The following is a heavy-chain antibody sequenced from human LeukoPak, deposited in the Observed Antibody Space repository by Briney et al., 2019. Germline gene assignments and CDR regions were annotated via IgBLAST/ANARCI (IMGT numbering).Heavy chain of an antibody. J-gene: IGHJ3*02. Sequence: SETLSLTCTVSGGSISSYHWSWIRQPPGKGLEWIGYIYYSGSTNYNPSLKSRVTISVDTSKNQFSLKLSPVTAADTAVYYCARERPEGAFDIWGQGTMVTVSS. CDR2: IYYSGST. V-gene: IGHV4-59*01. CDR3: ARERPEGAFDI. CDR1: GGSISSYH. D-gene: IGHD6-6*01.